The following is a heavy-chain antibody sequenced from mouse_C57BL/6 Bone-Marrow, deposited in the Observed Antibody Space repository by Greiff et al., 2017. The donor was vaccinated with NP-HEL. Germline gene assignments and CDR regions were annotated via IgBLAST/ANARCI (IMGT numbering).Heavy chain of an antibody. CDR3: ARCHYYDYDGVFDY. CDR1: GFTFSDYG. V-gene: IGHV5-15*01. Sequence: EVKLMESGGGLVQPGGSLKLSCAASGFTFSDYGMAWVRQAPRKGPEWVAFISNLAYSIYYADTVTGRFTISRENAKNTLYLEMSSLRSEDTAMYYCARCHYYDYDGVFDYWGQGTTLTVSS. CDR2: ISNLAYSI. D-gene: IGHD2-4*01. J-gene: IGHJ2*01.